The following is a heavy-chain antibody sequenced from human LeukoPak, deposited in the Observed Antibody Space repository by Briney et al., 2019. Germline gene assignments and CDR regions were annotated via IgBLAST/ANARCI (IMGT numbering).Heavy chain of an antibody. CDR2: IYSGGST. CDR1: GFTVSSNY. D-gene: IGHD2-21*01. J-gene: IGHJ3*02. CDR3: ARVMRDLREGYDI. V-gene: IGHV3-66*02. Sequence: GGSLRLSCAASGFTVSSNYMRRVRQAPGKGLEWVSIIYSGGSTYYTDSVKGRFTISRDNSKNTLYLHVNSLRAEDTAVYYCARVMRDLREGYDIWGQGTMVTISS.